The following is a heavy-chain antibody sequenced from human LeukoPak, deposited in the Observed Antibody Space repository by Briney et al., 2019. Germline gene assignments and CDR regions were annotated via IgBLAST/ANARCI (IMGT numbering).Heavy chain of an antibody. J-gene: IGHJ4*02. D-gene: IGHD6-19*01. V-gene: IGHV3-48*01. CDR2: ISSSGSTI. Sequence: GGSLRLSCAASGFTFSSYSMNWVRQAPGKGLEWVSYISSSGSTIYYADSVKGRFTISRDNAKNSLYLQMNSLRAEDTAVYYCARVGDSSGWQYYLDYWGQGTLVTVSS. CDR1: GFTFSSYS. CDR3: ARVGDSSGWQYYLDY.